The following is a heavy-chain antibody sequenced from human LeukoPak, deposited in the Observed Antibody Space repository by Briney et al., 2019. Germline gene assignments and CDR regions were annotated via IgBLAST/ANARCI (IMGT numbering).Heavy chain of an antibody. J-gene: IGHJ4*02. D-gene: IGHD6-19*01. V-gene: IGHV3-48*01. CDR3: ARERSSGWYEIDY. CDR2: ITSSSNTI. Sequence: GGSLRLSCAASGFTFSSYSMNWVPQAPGKGLEWVSYITSSSNTIYYADSVKGRFTISRDNAKNSLYLQMNSLRAEDTAVYYCARERSSGWYEIDYWGQGTLVTVSS. CDR1: GFTFSSYS.